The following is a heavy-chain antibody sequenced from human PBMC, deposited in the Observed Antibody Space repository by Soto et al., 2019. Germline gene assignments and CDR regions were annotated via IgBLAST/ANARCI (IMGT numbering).Heavy chain of an antibody. Sequence: GGSLRLSCAASGFTFSSYSMNWVRQAPGKGLEWVSYISSSSSTIYYADSVKGRFTISRDNAKNSLYLQMNSLRAEDTAVYYCARESHILTGYYLNSGGMDVWGQGTTVTVSS. CDR2: ISSSSSTI. V-gene: IGHV3-48*01. CDR1: GFTFSSYS. CDR3: ARESHILTGYYLNSGGMDV. J-gene: IGHJ6*02. D-gene: IGHD3-9*01.